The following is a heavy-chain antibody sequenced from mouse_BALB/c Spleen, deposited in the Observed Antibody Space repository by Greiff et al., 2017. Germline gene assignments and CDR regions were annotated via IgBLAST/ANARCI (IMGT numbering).Heavy chain of an antibody. D-gene: IGHD1-2*01. V-gene: IGHV1-69*02. CDR3: ARGGLRPAWFAY. Sequence: QVQLQQPGAELVKPGAPVKLSCKASGYTFTSYWMNWVKQRPGRGLEWIGRIDPSDSETHYNQKFKDKATLTVDKSSSTAYIQLSSLTSEDSAVYYCARGGLRPAWFAYWGQGTLVTVSA. CDR2: IDPSDSET. J-gene: IGHJ3*01. CDR1: GYTFTSYW.